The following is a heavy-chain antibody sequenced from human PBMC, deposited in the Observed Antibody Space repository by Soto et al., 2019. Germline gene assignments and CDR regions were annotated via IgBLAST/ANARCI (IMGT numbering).Heavy chain of an antibody. V-gene: IGHV3-15*01. CDR2: IKSKADGGTT. CDR3: TTGLAAPVTNY. D-gene: IGHD6-13*01. Sequence: VQLVESGGNLVKPGGSLRVSCAASGFTFNAAWMSWVRQAPGKGLEWVGRIKSKADGGTTDFAAPVKGRFTISRDDSKNTVYLQMNSLKIEDTAVYYCTTGLAAPVTNYWGQGTLVTVSS. J-gene: IGHJ4*02. CDR1: GFTFNAAW.